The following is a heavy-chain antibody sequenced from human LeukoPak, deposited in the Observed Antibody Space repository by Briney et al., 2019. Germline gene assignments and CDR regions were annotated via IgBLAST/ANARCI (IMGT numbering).Heavy chain of an antibody. CDR2: ISGSGGST. J-gene: IGHJ5*02. D-gene: IGHD6-19*01. CDR1: GFPFSIYA. CDR3: TKAPSSSGWYA. Sequence: PGGSLRLSCAASGFPFSIYAMTWVRQAPGKGLEWVSIISGSGGSTYYADSVKGRFTISRDNSKNTLYLQMNSLRAEDTAVYYCTKAPSSSGWYAWGQGTLVTVSS. V-gene: IGHV3-23*01.